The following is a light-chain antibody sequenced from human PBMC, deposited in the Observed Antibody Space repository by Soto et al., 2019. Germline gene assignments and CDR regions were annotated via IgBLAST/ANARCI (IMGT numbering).Light chain of an antibody. Sequence: DIVMTQSPLSLPVTPGEPASISCRSSQRLLHSNGNTFLDWCLQKPGQSPQLLIYLGSNRASGVPDRVSGSEAGTDFTLKISRVEAEDVGVYYCMQALETPYTFGQGTRLEIK. V-gene: IGKV2-28*01. CDR3: MQALETPYT. J-gene: IGKJ5*01. CDR1: QRLLHSNGNTF. CDR2: LGS.